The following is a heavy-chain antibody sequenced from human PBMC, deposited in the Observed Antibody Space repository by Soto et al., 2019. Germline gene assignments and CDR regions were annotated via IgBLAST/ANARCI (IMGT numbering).Heavy chain of an antibody. V-gene: IGHV4-59*01. D-gene: IGHD3-16*01. J-gene: IGHJ3*02. CDR1: SGSIGIYF. CDR3: ARGMGGTSEDIDI. Sequence: SENLYLTCTVYSGSIGIYFWSWIRQPPGKGLEWIGYIYYSGTTNYNPSLKSRVTIFLDTSKNQFSLRLSSVAAADTAVYYCARGMGGTSEDIDIWGQGTRVTVS. CDR2: IYYSGTT.